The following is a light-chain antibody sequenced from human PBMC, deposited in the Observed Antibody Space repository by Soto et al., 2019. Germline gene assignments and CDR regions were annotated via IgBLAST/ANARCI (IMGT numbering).Light chain of an antibody. Sequence: SYELTQPPSVSVSPGQTARITCSGDALPKKFAYWYQQKSGQAPVLVIYEDSKRPSGIPERFSGSNSGNTATLTISRVEAGDEADYYCQVWDSSSDHVVFGGGTKVTVL. V-gene: IGLV3-10*01. CDR2: EDS. J-gene: IGLJ2*01. CDR1: ALPKKF. CDR3: QVWDSSSDHVV.